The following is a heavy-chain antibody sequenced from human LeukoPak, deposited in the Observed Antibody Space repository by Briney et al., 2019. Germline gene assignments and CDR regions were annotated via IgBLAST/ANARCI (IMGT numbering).Heavy chain of an antibody. D-gene: IGHD3-10*01. V-gene: IGHV1-2*02. CDR1: GYTFTVYY. CDR2: INPNSGGT. J-gene: IGHJ3*02. Sequence: ASVKVSCKASGYTFTVYYMHWVGQAPGQGLEWMGWINPNSGGTNYAQKFQGRVTMTRDTSISTAYMELSRLRSDDTAVYYCARGGKMMITMVRGVLASRDAFDIWGQGTMVTVSS. CDR3: ARGGKMMITMVRGVLASRDAFDI.